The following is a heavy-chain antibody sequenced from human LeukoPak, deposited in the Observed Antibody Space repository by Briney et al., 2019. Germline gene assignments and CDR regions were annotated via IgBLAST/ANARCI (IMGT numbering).Heavy chain of an antibody. CDR3: ARGPPRIAAAYYYYYYMDV. CDR1: GGSISSYY. V-gene: IGHV4-59*01. CDR2: IYYSGST. D-gene: IGHD6-13*01. Sequence: SETLSLTCTVSGGSISSYYWSWIRQPPGKGLEWIGYIYYSGSTNYNPSLKSRVTISVDTSKNQFSLKLSSVTAADTAVYYCARGPPRIAAAYYYYYYMDVWGKGTTVTVSS. J-gene: IGHJ6*03.